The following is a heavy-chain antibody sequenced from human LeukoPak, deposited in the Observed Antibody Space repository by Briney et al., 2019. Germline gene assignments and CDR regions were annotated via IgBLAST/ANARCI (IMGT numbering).Heavy chain of an antibody. J-gene: IGHJ4*02. CDR1: GFTFNNYA. Sequence: GGSLRLSCTASGFTFNNYAMSWVRQAPGKGLEWVSVIYSGGSTYYADSVKGRFTISRDNSKNTLYLQMNSLRAEDTAVYYCARGVDYSSDDYWGQGTLVTVSS. CDR3: ARGVDYSSDDY. D-gene: IGHD2-15*01. V-gene: IGHV3-66*01. CDR2: IYSGGST.